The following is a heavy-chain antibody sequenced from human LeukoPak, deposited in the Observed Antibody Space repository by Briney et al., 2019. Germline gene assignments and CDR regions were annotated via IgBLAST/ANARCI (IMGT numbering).Heavy chain of an antibody. CDR3: ARGVGATADY. D-gene: IGHD1-26*01. Sequence: GGTLRLSCAASGFTFSSYGMSWVRQAPGKGLEWVSSISSSSSYIYYADSVKGRFTISRDNAKNSLYLQMNSLRAEDTAVYYCARGVGATADYWGQGTLVTVSS. CDR2: ISSSSSYI. V-gene: IGHV3-21*01. CDR1: GFTFSSYG. J-gene: IGHJ4*02.